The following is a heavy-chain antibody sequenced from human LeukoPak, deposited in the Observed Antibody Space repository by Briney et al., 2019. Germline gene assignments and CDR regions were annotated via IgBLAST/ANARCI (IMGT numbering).Heavy chain of an antibody. V-gene: IGHV3-21*01. CDR1: LFTFSSYS. J-gene: IGHJ6*03. CDR3: ARGKYCTNGVCYHYYYYYMDV. CDR2: ISSSSSYI. D-gene: IGHD2-8*01. Sequence: GGSLRLSCAASLFTFSSYSMNWVRQAPRKGLEWVSSISSSSSYIYYADTLKGRFTISRDNAKNSRYLQMNSLRAEDTAVYYCARGKYCTNGVCYHYYYYYMDVWGKGTTVTVSS.